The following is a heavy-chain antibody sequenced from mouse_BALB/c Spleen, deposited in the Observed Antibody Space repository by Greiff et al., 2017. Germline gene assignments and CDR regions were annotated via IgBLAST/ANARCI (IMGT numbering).Heavy chain of an antibody. D-gene: IGHD2-1*01. Sequence: QGQLKQPGAELVKPGTSVKLTCKASGYNFTSYWINWVKLRPGQGLEWIGDIYPGSGSTNYNEKFKSKATLTVDTSSSTAYMQLSSLASEDSALYYCARRGGNPYFDYWGQGTTLTVSS. J-gene: IGHJ2*01. V-gene: IGHV1-55*01. CDR2: IYPGSGST. CDR3: ARRGGNPYFDY. CDR1: GYNFTSYW.